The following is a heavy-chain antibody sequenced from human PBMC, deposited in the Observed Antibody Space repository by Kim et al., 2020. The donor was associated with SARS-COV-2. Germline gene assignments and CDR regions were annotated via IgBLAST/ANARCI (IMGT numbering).Heavy chain of an antibody. D-gene: IGHD3-22*01. V-gene: IGHV4-59*09. Sequence: GSTKYNPSLEGRVTISVDTSSNQFSLKLRSVTAADTAMYYCARGMIAINPWGQGTLVTVSS. CDR2: GST. CDR3: ARGMIAINP. J-gene: IGHJ5*02.